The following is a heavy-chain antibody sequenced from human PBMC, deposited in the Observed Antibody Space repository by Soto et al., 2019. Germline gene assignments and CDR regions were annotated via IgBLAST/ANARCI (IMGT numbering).Heavy chain of an antibody. CDR3: XXXRSSSWFAVFFQF. J-gene: IGHJ1*01. CDR1: GDTFTSYS. V-gene: IGHV1-69*01. D-gene: IGHD6-13*01. Sequence: QGQLVQSGAEVKKPGSSVKVSCKSSGDTFTSYSIAWMRQAPGQGLEWMGGIIPKFGSTKYARKFQDRVXXXXXXXXXXXXXXXXXXXXXXXXXXXXXXXRSSSWFAVFFQFWGQGTRVTVSS. CDR2: IIPKFGST.